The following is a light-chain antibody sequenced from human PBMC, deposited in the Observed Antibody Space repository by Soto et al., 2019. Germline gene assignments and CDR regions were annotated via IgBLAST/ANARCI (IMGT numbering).Light chain of an antibody. J-gene: IGLJ2*01. V-gene: IGLV2-8*01. CDR3: SSYADSIVL. Sequence: QSALTQPPSASGSPGQSVTISCTGTSSDVGGYNYVSWYQQHPGKAPKLMISEVSKRPSGVPDRFSGSKSGNTASLTVSGLQAEDEADYYCSSYADSIVLFGGGTKLPS. CDR1: SSDVGGYNY. CDR2: EVS.